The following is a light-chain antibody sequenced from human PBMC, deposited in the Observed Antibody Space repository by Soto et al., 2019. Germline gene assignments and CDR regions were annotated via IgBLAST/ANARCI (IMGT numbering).Light chain of an antibody. Sequence: EIVMTQSPATLSVSPGEGATLSCRASQSVGSKLAWYQQKPGQAPRLLIYGASTRATGIPARFSGSGSGTDFTLTISRLEPEDFAVYYCQQYGSSLYTFGQGTKVDIK. V-gene: IGKV3-15*01. CDR3: QQYGSSLYT. J-gene: IGKJ2*01. CDR2: GAS. CDR1: QSVGSK.